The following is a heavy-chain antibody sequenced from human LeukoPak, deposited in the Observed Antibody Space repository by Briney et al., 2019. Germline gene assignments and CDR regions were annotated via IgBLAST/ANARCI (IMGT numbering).Heavy chain of an antibody. CDR1: GFTFSSYG. D-gene: IGHD6-19*01. Sequence: PGGSLRLSCAASGFTFSSYGMHWVRQAPGKGLEWVAFIRYDGSNKYYADSVKGRFTISRDNSKNTLYLQMNSLRAEDTAVYYCAKDGAPGIAVAANDAFDIWGQGTMVTVSS. J-gene: IGHJ3*02. CDR3: AKDGAPGIAVAANDAFDI. V-gene: IGHV3-30*02. CDR2: IRYDGSNK.